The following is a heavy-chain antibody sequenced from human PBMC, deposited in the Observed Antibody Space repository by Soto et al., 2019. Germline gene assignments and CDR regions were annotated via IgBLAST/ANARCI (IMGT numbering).Heavy chain of an antibody. CDR3: ARDHGSSGYYYYYYGMDV. D-gene: IGHD6-6*01. CDR1: GITFSSYS. Sequence: GGPLRLSCAASGITFSSYSMNWVRQAPGKGLEWVSYISSSSTIYYADSVKGRFTISRDNAKNSLYLQMNSLRDEDTAVYYCARDHGSSGYYYYYYGMDVWGQGTTVTVSS. CDR2: ISSSSTI. V-gene: IGHV3-48*02. J-gene: IGHJ6*02.